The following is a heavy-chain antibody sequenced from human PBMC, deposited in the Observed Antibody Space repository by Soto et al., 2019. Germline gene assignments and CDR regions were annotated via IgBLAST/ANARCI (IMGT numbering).Heavy chain of an antibody. CDR2: IYYSGST. CDR3: ARGKLERGIRGWFDP. J-gene: IGHJ5*02. Sequence: QVQLQESGPGLVKPSQTLSLTCTVSGGSISSGGYYWSWIRQHPGKGLEWIGYIYYSGSTYYNPSLKSRVTIAVDRSKNQFSLKLSSVTAADTAVYYCARGKLERGIRGWFDPWGQGTLVTVSS. CDR1: GGSISSGGYY. D-gene: IGHD1-1*01. V-gene: IGHV4-31*03.